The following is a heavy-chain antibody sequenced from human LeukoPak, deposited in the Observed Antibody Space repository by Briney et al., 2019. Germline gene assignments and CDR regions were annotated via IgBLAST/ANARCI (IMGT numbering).Heavy chain of an antibody. V-gene: IGHV4-59*01. Sequence: SETLSLTCTASGGSISSYYWSWIRQPPGKGLEWIGYIYYSGSTNYNPSLRSRVTISVDTSKNQFSLKLSSVTAADTAVYYCARELSVPSSSSRYYGMDVWGQGTTVTVSS. CDR2: IYYSGST. D-gene: IGHD6-13*01. CDR1: GGSISSYY. J-gene: IGHJ6*02. CDR3: ARELSVPSSSSRYYGMDV.